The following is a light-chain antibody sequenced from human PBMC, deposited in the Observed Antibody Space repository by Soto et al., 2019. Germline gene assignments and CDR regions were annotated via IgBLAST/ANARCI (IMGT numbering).Light chain of an antibody. V-gene: IGKV1-5*03. CDR3: QQYESDPLT. CDR2: SAS. J-gene: IGKJ4*01. CDR1: QSISGW. Sequence: DIQMTQSPSTLSASVGDRVTITCRASQSISGWLAWYRQKPGKAPELLIYSASTLETGVPSRFSGSGSGTEFTLTVSSLQPDDFATYYCQQYESDPLTFGGGTKVDIK.